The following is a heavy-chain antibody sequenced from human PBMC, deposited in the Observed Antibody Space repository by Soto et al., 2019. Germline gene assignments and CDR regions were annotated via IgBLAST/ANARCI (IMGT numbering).Heavy chain of an antibody. V-gene: IGHV1-69*13. CDR2: IIPIFGTA. CDR1: GGTFSSYA. J-gene: IGHJ4*02. CDR3: AGSPRTYCGGDCLYAYFDY. D-gene: IGHD2-21*02. Sequence: SVKVSCKASGGTFSSYAISWVRQAPGQGLEWMGGIIPIFGTANYAQKFQGRVTITADESTSTAYMELSSLRSEDTAVYYCAGSPRTYCGGDCLYAYFDYWGQGTLVTVSS.